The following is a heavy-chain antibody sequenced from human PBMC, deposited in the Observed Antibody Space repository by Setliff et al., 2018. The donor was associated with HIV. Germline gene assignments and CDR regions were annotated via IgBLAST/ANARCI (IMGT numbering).Heavy chain of an antibody. D-gene: IGHD1-1*01. CDR3: ARLGEHDTGDLDV. CDR1: GVSINSGTYYTYY. J-gene: IGHJ6*04. CDR2: IHTSGRT. Sequence: SETLSLTCAVSGVSINSGTYYTYYWTWIRQPAGKGLEWIGHIHTSGRTTYNPSLRSRLSISLDMSKNQFFLNLTSMSAADSAVYYCARLGEHDTGDLDVWGKGTTVTVSS. V-gene: IGHV4-61*09.